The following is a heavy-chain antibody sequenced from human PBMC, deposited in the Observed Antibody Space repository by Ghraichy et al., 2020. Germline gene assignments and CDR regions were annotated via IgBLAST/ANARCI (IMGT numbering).Heavy chain of an antibody. Sequence: SETPSLTCTVSGGSITSYYWSWIRQPPGRGLEWIGYIYYSGSTNYTPSLKSRVTISVDTSKNQFSLKLTSVTAADTAVYYCSRHISFVSGIFEAFDIWGQGTLVTVSS. CDR1: GGSITSYY. CDR2: IYYSGST. J-gene: IGHJ3*02. V-gene: IGHV4-59*08. D-gene: IGHD3-10*01. CDR3: SRHISFVSGIFEAFDI.